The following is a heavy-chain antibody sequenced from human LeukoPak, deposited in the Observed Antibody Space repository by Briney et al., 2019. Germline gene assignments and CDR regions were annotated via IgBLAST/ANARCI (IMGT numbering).Heavy chain of an antibody. CDR3: GRSTGGEATAIDY. Sequence: GGSLRLSCAASGFAFSSYGMHWVRQAPGKGLEWVAVIWYDGSNKYYADSVKGRFTISRDNSKNTLFLQMNSLRAEDTAVYYCGRSTGGEATAIDYWGQGTLVTVSS. V-gene: IGHV3-33*01. D-gene: IGHD1-26*01. CDR2: IWYDGSNK. CDR1: GFAFSSYG. J-gene: IGHJ4*02.